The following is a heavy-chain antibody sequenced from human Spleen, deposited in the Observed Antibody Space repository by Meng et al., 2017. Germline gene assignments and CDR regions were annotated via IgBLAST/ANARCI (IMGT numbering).Heavy chain of an antibody. CDR2: ISISGEKT. CDR1: GLTFSSSA. CDR3: AGGATVTSLVGF. J-gene: IGHJ4*02. V-gene: IGHV3-23*01. Sequence: GGSLRLSCAVSGLTFSSSAMSWVRQPPGKGLEWVASISISGEKTYYADAVKGRFTVARDNSKSTLYLQMNSLRADDTATYYCAGGATVTSLVGFWGQGALVTVSS. D-gene: IGHD4-17*01.